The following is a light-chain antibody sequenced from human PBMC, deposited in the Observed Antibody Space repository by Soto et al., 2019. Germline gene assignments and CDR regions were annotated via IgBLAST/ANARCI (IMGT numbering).Light chain of an antibody. V-gene: IGKV3-20*01. Sequence: EIVLTQSPGTLSLSPGDRATLSCRASQSVGSNYLGWYQQKPGQTLRLLIYGTSNRATGIPDRFSGSGSGTEFTLTISRLEPEDFAMYYCQQYSNSPPWTFGQGTKVEIK. CDR2: GTS. J-gene: IGKJ1*01. CDR1: QSVGSNY. CDR3: QQYSNSPPWT.